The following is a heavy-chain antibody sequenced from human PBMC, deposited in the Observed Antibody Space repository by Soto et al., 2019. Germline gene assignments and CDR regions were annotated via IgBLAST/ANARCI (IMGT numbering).Heavy chain of an antibody. V-gene: IGHV1-69*01. D-gene: IGHD3-16*01. CDR2: IIPIFGTA. J-gene: IGHJ3*02. Sequence: GPQVKVSCKASGGTFSSYAISWVRQAPGQGLEWMGGIIPIFGTANYAQKFQGRVTITADESTSTAYMELSSLRSEDTAVYYCMATYSLGFSSAKKDAFDIWGQGTMVTVSS. CDR3: MATYSLGFSSAKKDAFDI. CDR1: GGTFSSYA.